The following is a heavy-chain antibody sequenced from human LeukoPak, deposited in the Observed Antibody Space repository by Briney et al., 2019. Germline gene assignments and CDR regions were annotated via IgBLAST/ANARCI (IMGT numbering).Heavy chain of an antibody. CDR3: ARRGRSSSNFDS. CDR2: IDPTDSYT. CDR1: GYIFTSYW. D-gene: IGHD6-6*01. Sequence: GESLKISCKGSGYIFTSYWITWVRQMPGKGLEWMGMIDPTDSYTNYSPSFQGHVTISTDKSISTAYLQWSSLKASDTAIYYCARRGRSSSNFDSWGQGTLVTVSS. J-gene: IGHJ4*02. V-gene: IGHV5-10-1*01.